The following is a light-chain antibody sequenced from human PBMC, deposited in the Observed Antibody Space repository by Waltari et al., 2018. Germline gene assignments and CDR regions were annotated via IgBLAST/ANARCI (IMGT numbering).Light chain of an antibody. CDR2: GAS. CDR3: QQYNNWPRT. CDR1: QSVSSN. J-gene: IGKJ1*01. Sequence: EIVMTQSPATLSVSPGERATLSCRASQSVSSNLAWYQQKPGQAPRLLIYGASTRATGVPAGFSGSGSGTEFTLTISSLQSEDFAVYYCQQYNNWPRTFGQGP. V-gene: IGKV3-15*01.